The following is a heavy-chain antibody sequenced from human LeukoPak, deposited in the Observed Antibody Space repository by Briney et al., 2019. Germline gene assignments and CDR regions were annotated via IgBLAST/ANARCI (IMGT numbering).Heavy chain of an antibody. CDR1: GGSFSGYY. CDR2: INHSGST. Sequence: SETLSLTCAVYGGSFSGYYWSWIRQPPEKGLEWIGEINHSGSTNYNPSLKSRVTISVDTSKNQFSLKLSSVTAADTAVYYCARDLWSDNWFDPWGQGTLVTVSS. CDR3: ARDLWSDNWFDP. J-gene: IGHJ5*02. V-gene: IGHV4-34*01. D-gene: IGHD2-8*02.